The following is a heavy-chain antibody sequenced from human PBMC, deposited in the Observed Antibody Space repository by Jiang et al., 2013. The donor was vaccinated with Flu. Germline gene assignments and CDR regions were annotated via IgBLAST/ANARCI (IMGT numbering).Heavy chain of an antibody. J-gene: IGHJ6*02. D-gene: IGHD6-19*01. Sequence: GLVKPSQTLSLTCAISGDSVSSNSAAWNWIRQSPSRGLEWLGRTYYRSKWYNDYAVSVKSRITINPDTSKNQFSLQLNSVTPEDTAVYYCARVLAGHVHYYYYGMDVWGQGTTVTVSS. V-gene: IGHV6-1*01. CDR1: GDSVSSNSAA. CDR2: TYYRSKWYN. CDR3: ARVLAGHVHYYYYGMDV.